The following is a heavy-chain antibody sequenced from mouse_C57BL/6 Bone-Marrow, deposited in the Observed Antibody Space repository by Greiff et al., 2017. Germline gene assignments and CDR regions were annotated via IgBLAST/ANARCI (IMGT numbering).Heavy chain of an antibody. J-gene: IGHJ4*01. CDR1: GYTFTDHT. Sequence: VKLQESDAELVKPGASVKISCTVSGYTFTDHTIHWLKQTPEQGLEWIGYIYPRDGSTKYNEKFKGKATLTADKSSSTAYMQLNSLTSEDSAVYFCARKDDYLYAMDYWGQGTSVTVSS. V-gene: IGHV1-78*01. CDR2: IYPRDGST. CDR3: ARKDDYLYAMDY. D-gene: IGHD2-4*01.